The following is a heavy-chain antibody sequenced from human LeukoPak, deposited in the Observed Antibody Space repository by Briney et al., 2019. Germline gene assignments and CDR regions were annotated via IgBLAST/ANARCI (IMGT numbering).Heavy chain of an antibody. J-gene: IGHJ5*02. D-gene: IGHD2-2*01. V-gene: IGHV3-9*01. CDR2: ISWNSGSI. CDR1: GFTFDDYA. Sequence: GGSLSLSCAASGFTFDDYAMHWVRQAPGKGLEWVSGISWNSGSISYADSVKGRFTISRDNAKNSLYLQMNSLRAEDTALYYCAKAQGFCSSTSCFNWFDPWGQGTLVTVSS. CDR3: AKAQGFCSSTSCFNWFDP.